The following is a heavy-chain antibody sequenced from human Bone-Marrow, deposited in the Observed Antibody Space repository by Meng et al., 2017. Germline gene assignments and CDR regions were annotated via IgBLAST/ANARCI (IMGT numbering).Heavy chain of an antibody. CDR2: INPKSGDT. Sequence: ASVKVSCKASGYTFPDYWLHWVRRAPGQGLEWMGRINPKSGDTHYAQRFQGRVTMTGDTSISTAYMELSGLRSDDTAMYYCARDEDISAAGKLFGAYWGQGSLVTVCS. D-gene: IGHD6-13*01. CDR1: GYTFPDYW. V-gene: IGHV1-2*06. CDR3: ARDEDISAAGKLFGAY. J-gene: IGHJ4*02.